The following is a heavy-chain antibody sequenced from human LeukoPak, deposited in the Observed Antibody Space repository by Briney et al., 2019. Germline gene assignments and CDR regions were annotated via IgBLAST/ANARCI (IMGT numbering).Heavy chain of an antibody. CDR3: AKGGKWDVTPFDY. V-gene: IGHV3-23*01. D-gene: IGHD1-26*01. CDR2: ISGGGGST. J-gene: IGHJ4*02. Sequence: GGSLRLSCAASGFTFTSYSMDWVRQAPGEGLEWVSTISGGGGSTYYADSVKGRFTISRDNSKNTLYLQVNSLRAEDTAVYYCAKGGKWDVTPFDYWGQGTLVTVSS. CDR1: GFTFTSYS.